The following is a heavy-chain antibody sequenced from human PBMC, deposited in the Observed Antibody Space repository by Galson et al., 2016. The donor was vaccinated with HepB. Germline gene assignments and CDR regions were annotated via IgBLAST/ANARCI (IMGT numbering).Heavy chain of an antibody. J-gene: IGHJ4*02. Sequence: SVKVSCKASGGTFSTYTISWIRQAPGQGLEWMGGIIPVFGTANYAQKFQGRVTITADESTSTAYMELSSLRSEDTAVYYCAREGLGDYDSSGYYGLHFDYWGQGTLVTVSS. CDR3: AREGLGDYDSSGYYGLHFDY. CDR1: GGTFSTYT. CDR2: IIPVFGTA. V-gene: IGHV1-69*13. D-gene: IGHD3-22*01.